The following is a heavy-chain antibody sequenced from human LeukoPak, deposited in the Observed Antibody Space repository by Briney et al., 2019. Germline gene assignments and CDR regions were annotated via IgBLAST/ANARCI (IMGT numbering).Heavy chain of an antibody. V-gene: IGHV4-59*11. D-gene: IGHD3-9*01. CDR3: ARTQMYFDILTGHHKYFDY. Sequence: NPSETLSLTCTVSGDSITNHCWNWIRQPPGKGLEWIGNLFHTGNTDYNPSLKSRVTISIQTSKNQFSLKLSSVTAADTAVYYCARTQMYFDILTGHHKYFDYWGQGILVTVSS. J-gene: IGHJ4*02. CDR2: LFHTGNT. CDR1: GDSITNHC.